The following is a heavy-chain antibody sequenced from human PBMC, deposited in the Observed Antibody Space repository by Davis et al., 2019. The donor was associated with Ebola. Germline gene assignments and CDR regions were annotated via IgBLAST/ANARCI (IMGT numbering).Heavy chain of an antibody. Sequence: PGGSLRLSCAASGFTFSSYWMTWVRQAPGKGLEWVAQVNYDGSEKHYVDSVKGRFTVSRDNAGNSLYLQMNSLRAEDTAVYYCAREIKGIAAAGSWGQGTTVTVSS. V-gene: IGHV3-7*03. J-gene: IGHJ6*02. CDR3: AREIKGIAAAGS. D-gene: IGHD6-13*01. CDR1: GFTFSSYW. CDR2: VNYDGSEK.